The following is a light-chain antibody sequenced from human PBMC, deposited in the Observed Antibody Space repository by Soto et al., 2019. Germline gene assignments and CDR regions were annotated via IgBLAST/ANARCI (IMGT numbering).Light chain of an antibody. CDR3: SSYTTSSPCV. CDR1: SSDVGGYKY. Sequence: QSALTQPASVSGSPGQSITISCTGTSSDVGGYKYVSWYQQYPGKAPKLMMYVVSNRPSGVSNRFSGSKSGNTASLTISGLQAEDEADYYCSSYTTSSPCVFGTGTKVTVL. J-gene: IGLJ1*01. V-gene: IGLV2-14*01. CDR2: VVS.